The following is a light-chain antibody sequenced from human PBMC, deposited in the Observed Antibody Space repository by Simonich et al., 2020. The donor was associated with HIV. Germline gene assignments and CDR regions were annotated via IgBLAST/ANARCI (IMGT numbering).Light chain of an antibody. CDR1: QSISSW. CDR2: AAS. CDR3: QQANSFPIT. Sequence: DIQMTQSLSSVSASVGNRVTITCRASQSISSWLAWYQQKPGRAPKLLIYAASSLQSGVPSRFTGSGSGTDFTLTITNLQPEESATYYCQQANSFPITFGQGTRLEI. J-gene: IGKJ5*01. V-gene: IGKV1-12*01.